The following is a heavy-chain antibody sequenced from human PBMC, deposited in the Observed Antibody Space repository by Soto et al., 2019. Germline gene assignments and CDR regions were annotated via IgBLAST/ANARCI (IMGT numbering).Heavy chain of an antibody. CDR1: GGSFSGYY. CDR2: INHSGST. J-gene: IGHJ6*02. V-gene: IGHV4-34*01. CDR3: ARGLSIAARFYYYYGMDV. D-gene: IGHD6-6*01. Sequence: QVQLQQWGAGLLKPSETLSLTCAVYGGSFSGYYWSWIRQPPGKGLEWIGEINHSGSTNYNPSLKSRVTISVDTSKNQCSLRLSSVTAADTAVYYCARGLSIAARFYYYYGMDVWGQGTTVTVSS.